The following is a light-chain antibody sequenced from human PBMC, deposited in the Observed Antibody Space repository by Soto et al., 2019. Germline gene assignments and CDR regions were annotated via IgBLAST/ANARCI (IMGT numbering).Light chain of an antibody. CDR1: QGIGND. J-gene: IGKJ4*01. Sequence: AIQMAQSPSSLSASVGDRVTITCRASQGIGNDVGWFQQKPGKAPKLLIYAAATLQSGVPSRFSGSRSGTDFTLTISSRQPADFGTYYYLQDHTYPLTFGGGTNVEIK. CDR2: AAA. V-gene: IGKV1-6*02. CDR3: LQDHTYPLT.